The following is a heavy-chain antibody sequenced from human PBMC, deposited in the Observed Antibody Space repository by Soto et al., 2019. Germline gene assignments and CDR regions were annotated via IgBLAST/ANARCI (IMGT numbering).Heavy chain of an antibody. CDR2: IRGKAYGETT. CDR3: TRDNDSVAITGAFDI. J-gene: IGHJ3*02. V-gene: IGHV3-49*04. CDR1: GFTFGDYA. D-gene: IGHD2-15*01. Sequence: SLRLSCPASGFTFGDYAMSWVRQAPGKGLEWVGLIRGKAYGETTEYAASVKGRFTISRDDSKSIGYLQMNSLKTEDTAVYYCTRDNDSVAITGAFDIWGQGTRVTDSS.